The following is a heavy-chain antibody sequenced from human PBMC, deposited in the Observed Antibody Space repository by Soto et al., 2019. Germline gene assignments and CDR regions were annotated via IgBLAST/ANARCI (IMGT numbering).Heavy chain of an antibody. CDR3: ARGFCTTTTCLVGDF. CDR1: GYTFTSYY. Sequence: QVQLVQSGAEVKKPGASVKISCTSSGYTFTSYYMHWVRQAPGQGREWMGMINPSGGSTNYAQKFQSRATMHRDTSTRTVYMDLSDLRSEDTAVYYCARGFCTTTTCLVGDFWGQGTLVTVSS. CDR2: INPSGGST. D-gene: IGHD2-2*01. V-gene: IGHV1-46*01. J-gene: IGHJ4*02.